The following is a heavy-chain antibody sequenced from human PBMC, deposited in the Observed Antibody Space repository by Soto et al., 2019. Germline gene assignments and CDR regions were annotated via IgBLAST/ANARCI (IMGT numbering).Heavy chain of an antibody. Sequence: SETLSLTCTVSGGSISNYYWSWIRQPPGKGLEWIGYIYYSGSTNYNPSLKSRVTISVDTSKNQFSLRLSSLTAADTAVYYCATSYGDTNYWGQGTLVTVS. D-gene: IGHD3-10*01. CDR3: ATSYGDTNY. CDR2: IYYSGST. V-gene: IGHV4-59*01. CDR1: GGSISNYY. J-gene: IGHJ4*02.